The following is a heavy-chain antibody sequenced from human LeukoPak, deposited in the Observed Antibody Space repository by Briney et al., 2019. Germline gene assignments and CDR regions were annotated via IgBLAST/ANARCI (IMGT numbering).Heavy chain of an antibody. CDR3: ASPVAHYDILTGYYTRAFDI. CDR2: IYYSGST. D-gene: IGHD3-9*01. V-gene: IGHV4-39*01. J-gene: IGHJ3*02. Sequence: PSETLSLTCTVSGGSISSSSYYWGWIRQPPGKGLEWIGSIYYSGSTYYNPSLKSRVTISVDTSKNQFSLKLSSVTAADTAVYCCASPVAHYDILTGYYTRAFDIWGQGTMVTVSS. CDR1: GGSISSSSYY.